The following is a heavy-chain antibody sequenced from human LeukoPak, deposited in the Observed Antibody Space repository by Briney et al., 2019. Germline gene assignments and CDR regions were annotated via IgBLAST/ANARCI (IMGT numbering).Heavy chain of an antibody. CDR2: IYYSGST. Sequence: SETLSLTCTVSGGSISSHYWSWIRHPPGKGLEWIGYIYYSGSTNYNPSLKSRVTISVDTSKNQFSLKLSSVTAADTAVYYCARASNSGYYYYYYMDVWGKGTTVTVSS. CDR1: GGSISSHY. V-gene: IGHV4-59*11. CDR3: ARASNSGYYYYYYMDV. J-gene: IGHJ6*03. D-gene: IGHD3-10*01.